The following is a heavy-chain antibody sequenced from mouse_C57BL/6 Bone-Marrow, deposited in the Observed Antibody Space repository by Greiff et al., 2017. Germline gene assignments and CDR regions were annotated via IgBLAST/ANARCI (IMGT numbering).Heavy chain of an antibody. CDR2: FDPSDSYT. CDR3: ARGNGRWFAY. CDR1: GYTFTSYW. J-gene: IGHJ3*01. V-gene: IGHV1-69*01. D-gene: IGHD1-1*02. Sequence: VQLQQPGAELVMPGASVKLSCKASGYTFTSYWMHWVKQRPGQGLEWIGEFDPSDSYTNYTQKFKGTSTWTVDKSSSTASMQRSSLASEDSAVYYCARGNGRWFAYWGEGTLVTVSA.